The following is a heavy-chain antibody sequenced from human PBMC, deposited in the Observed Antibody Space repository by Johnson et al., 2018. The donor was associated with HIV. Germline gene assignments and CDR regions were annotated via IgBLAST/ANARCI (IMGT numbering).Heavy chain of an antibody. CDR3: ARAGLTYTLDAFDI. D-gene: IGHD3-16*01. V-gene: IGHV3-74*03. CDR2: LNSDGSHI. CDR1: GFTLSSYW. Sequence: VQLVEFGGGVVQPGGSLRLSCAASGFTLSSYWMHWVRQAPGKGLVWVSRLNSDGSHIAYADSVRGRVTISRDNSKNTLYLQMGSLRAEDMAVYYCARAGLTYTLDAFDIWGQGTLVTVSS. J-gene: IGHJ3*02.